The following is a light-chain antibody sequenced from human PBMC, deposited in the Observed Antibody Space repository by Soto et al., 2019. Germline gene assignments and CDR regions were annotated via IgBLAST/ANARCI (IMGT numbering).Light chain of an antibody. CDR1: QRVSGSN. CDR3: HYYGRSPLP. V-gene: IGKV3-20*01. J-gene: IGKJ4*01. CDR2: GAS. Sequence: PGERVNISCRASQRVSGSNVGWYQQKPGQAPSLLIYGASKRTTGVPDRFSGSGSSTDFTLTISRLEPEDFAVYYCHYYGRSPLPFGGGTKVDIK.